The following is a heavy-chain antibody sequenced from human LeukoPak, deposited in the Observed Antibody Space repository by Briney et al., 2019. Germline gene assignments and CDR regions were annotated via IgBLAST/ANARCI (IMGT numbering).Heavy chain of an antibody. CDR2: IDDGGNT. Sequence: SETLSLTCSVYGGSFSDYFWSWIRQSPGKGLEWIGEIDDGGNTNYNPSLMSRVIVSMEKSKKQFSLVMRSVAAADTAVYYCARFSRITWGDWGDAFDIWGQGTTVIVSS. J-gene: IGHJ3*02. CDR1: GGSFSDYF. CDR3: ARFSRITWGDWGDAFDI. V-gene: IGHV4-34*01. D-gene: IGHD2-21*02.